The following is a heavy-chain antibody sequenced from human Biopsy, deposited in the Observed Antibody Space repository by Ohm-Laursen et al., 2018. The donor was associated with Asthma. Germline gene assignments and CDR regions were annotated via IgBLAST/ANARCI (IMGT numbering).Heavy chain of an antibody. CDR3: VRDGTDDAFDI. CDR1: GFTFNSYG. J-gene: IGHJ3*02. CDR2: ISKDASTQ. V-gene: IGHV3-30*03. D-gene: IGHD1-1*01. Sequence: SLRPSCSASGFTFNSYGMHWVRQAPGKGLEWVGVISKDASTQDYADSVKGRFTMARDNSKNTLDLQMNSLREEDTAVYYCVRDGTDDAFDIWGQGTVVSVSS.